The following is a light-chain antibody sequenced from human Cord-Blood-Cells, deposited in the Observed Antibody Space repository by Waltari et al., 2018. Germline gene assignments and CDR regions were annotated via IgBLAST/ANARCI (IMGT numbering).Light chain of an antibody. CDR3: SSYTSSSTLV. CDR1: SSDVGGYNY. J-gene: IGLJ2*01. CDR2: DVS. V-gene: IGLV2-14*01. Sequence: QSALTQPASVSGSPGQSLTISCTGTSSDVGGYNYASWYQPHPGKAPKLMIYDVSNRPSVVSNRFSGSKSGNTASLTISGLQAEDEADYYCSSYTSSSTLVFGGGTKLTVL.